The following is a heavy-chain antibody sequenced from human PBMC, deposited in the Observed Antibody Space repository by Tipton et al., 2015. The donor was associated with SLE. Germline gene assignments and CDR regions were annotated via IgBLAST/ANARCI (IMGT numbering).Heavy chain of an antibody. J-gene: IGHJ5*02. CDR1: GFTFSNFA. D-gene: IGHD1-1*01. Sequence: GSLRLSCAASGFTFSNFAMTWVRQAPGKGLEWVSSLSGSGGNTHYADSVKGRFTMSRDNSKNTLYLQMNSLRADDTAVYYCAKNVWTQLWPLGPWGQGTLVTV. V-gene: IGHV3-23*01. CDR3: AKNVWTQLWPLGP. CDR2: LSGSGGNT.